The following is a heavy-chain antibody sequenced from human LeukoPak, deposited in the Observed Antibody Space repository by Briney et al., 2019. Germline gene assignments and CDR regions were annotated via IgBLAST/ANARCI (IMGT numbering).Heavy chain of an antibody. Sequence: GGSLRLSCTTSGISFGDYAMTWVRQAPGKGLEWVGFIRSKAYGATIEYAASVKGRFTISRDDSKSIAYLQTNSLKTEDTAVYYCTRGRSYFEYWGQGTLVTVSS. CDR2: IRSKAYGATI. J-gene: IGHJ4*02. CDR1: GISFGDYA. CDR3: TRGRSYFEY. V-gene: IGHV3-49*04.